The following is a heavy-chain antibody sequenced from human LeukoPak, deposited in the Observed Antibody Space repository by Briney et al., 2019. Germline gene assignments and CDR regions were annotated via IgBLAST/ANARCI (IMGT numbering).Heavy chain of an antibody. V-gene: IGHV1-69*05. D-gene: IGHD4-17*01. Sequence: GASVKVSCEASGGTFSSYAISWVRQAPGQGLEWMGGIIPIFGTANYAQKFQGRVTITTDESTSTAYMELSSLRSEDTAVYYCARARTTADAFDIWGQGTMVTVSS. CDR3: ARARTTADAFDI. CDR1: GGTFSSYA. CDR2: IIPIFGTA. J-gene: IGHJ3*02.